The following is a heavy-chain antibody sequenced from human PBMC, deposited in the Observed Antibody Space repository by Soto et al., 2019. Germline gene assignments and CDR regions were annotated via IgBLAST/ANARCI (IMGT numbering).Heavy chain of an antibody. J-gene: IGHJ5*02. CDR3: ARSPSGTSCYERPCWFDP. CDR1: GGSISSSSYY. Sequence: SETLSLTCTVSGGSISSSSYYWGWIRQPPGKGLEWIGSIYYSGSTYYNPSLKSRVTISVDTSKNQFSLKLSSVTAADTAVYYCARSPSGTSCYERPCWFDPWGQGTLVTVSS. D-gene: IGHD2-2*01. V-gene: IGHV4-39*01. CDR2: IYYSGST.